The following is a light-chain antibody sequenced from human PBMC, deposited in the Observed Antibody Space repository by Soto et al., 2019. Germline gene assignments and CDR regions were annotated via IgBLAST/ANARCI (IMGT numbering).Light chain of an antibody. J-gene: IGKJ1*01. CDR1: QKIQRW. CDR3: LQSHSDWT. V-gene: IGKV1-5*03. Sequence: DTQMSQSPSTVSATVGDRITITCRASQKIQRWLAWYQQKPGKAPKLLIYKASSLERGVPSRFSAGGSGVEFTLNISSVQPEDFATYHCLQSHSDWTFGQGTNLDI. CDR2: KAS.